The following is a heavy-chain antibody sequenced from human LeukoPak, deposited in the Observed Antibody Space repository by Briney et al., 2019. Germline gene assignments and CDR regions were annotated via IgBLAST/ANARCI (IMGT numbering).Heavy chain of an antibody. V-gene: IGHV3-30-3*01. J-gene: IGHJ3*02. CDR3: AREQWELLKSLDAFDI. D-gene: IGHD1-26*01. CDR2: ISYDGSNK. CDR1: GFTFSSYA. Sequence: GGSLRLSCAASGFTFSSYAMHWVRQAPGKGLEWVAVISYDGSNKYHADSVKGRFTISRDNSKNTLYLQMNSLRAEDTAVYYCAREQWELLKSLDAFDIWGQGTMVTVSS.